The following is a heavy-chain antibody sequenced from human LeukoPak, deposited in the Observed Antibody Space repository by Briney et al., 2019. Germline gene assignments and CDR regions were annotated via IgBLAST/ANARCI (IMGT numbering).Heavy chain of an antibody. CDR3: AKSAVRGVITVNFDY. CDR1: GFTFDDYA. V-gene: IGHV3-9*01. CDR2: ISWNSGSI. J-gene: IGHJ4*02. D-gene: IGHD3-10*01. Sequence: GGSLRLSCAASGFTFDDYAMHWVWQAPGKGLEWVSGISWNSGSIGYADSVKGRFTISRDNSKNTLYLQMNSLRAEDTAVYYCAKSAVRGVITVNFDYWGQGTLVTVSS.